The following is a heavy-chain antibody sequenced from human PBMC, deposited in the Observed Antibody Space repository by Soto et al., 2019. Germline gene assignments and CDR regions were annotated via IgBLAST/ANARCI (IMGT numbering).Heavy chain of an antibody. CDR3: ARAISGTGRDAFDI. V-gene: IGHV3-33*01. D-gene: IGHD3-10*01. Sequence: QVQLVQSGGGVVEPGRSLRLSCAASGFNFSAYGMHRVRQAPHKGLEWVAVIWYDGSNKYYGDSVKGRFTISRDNSKNTLYVQMNSLRAEDTAVYYCARAISGTGRDAFDIWGQGTMVTVSS. CDR2: IWYDGSNK. J-gene: IGHJ3*02. CDR1: GFNFSAYG.